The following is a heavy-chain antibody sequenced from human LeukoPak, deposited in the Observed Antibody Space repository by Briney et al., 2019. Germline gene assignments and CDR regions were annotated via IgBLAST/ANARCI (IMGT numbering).Heavy chain of an antibody. CDR2: IGGSGGST. CDR1: GFTFSSYA. V-gene: IGHV3-23*01. Sequence: GGSLRLSCAASGFTFSSYAMSWVRQAPGKGLEWVSVIGGSGGSTYYADSVKGRFTISRDNSKNTLYLQMSSLRAEDTAVYYCAKKKRELRGFDYWGQGTLVTVSS. D-gene: IGHD1-7*01. J-gene: IGHJ4*02. CDR3: AKKKRELRGFDY.